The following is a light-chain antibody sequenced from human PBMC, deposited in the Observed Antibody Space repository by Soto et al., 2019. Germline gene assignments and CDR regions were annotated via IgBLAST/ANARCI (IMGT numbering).Light chain of an antibody. Sequence: IQLTQTPSSLSASVGDRVTITCRASQGISSFLAWYQQKPGKAPKLLIYAASSLQSGVPSRFSGSGFGTDFILTISSLQPDDFATYHCQHYGGVWTFGQGTKVDIK. CDR3: QHYGGVWT. J-gene: IGKJ1*01. CDR1: QGISSF. V-gene: IGKV1-9*01. CDR2: AAS.